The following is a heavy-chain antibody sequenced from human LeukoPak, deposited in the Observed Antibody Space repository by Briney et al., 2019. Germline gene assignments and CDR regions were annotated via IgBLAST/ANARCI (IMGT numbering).Heavy chain of an antibody. J-gene: IGHJ4*02. CDR1: GGSISSGGYY. V-gene: IGHV4-61*08. Sequence: SQTLSLTCTVSGGSISSGGYYWSWIRQHPGKGLEWIGYIYYSGSTNYNPSLKSRVTISVDTSKNQFSLKLSSVTAADTAVYYCARGSGGYSYGFEYYFDYWGQGTLVTVSS. CDR3: ARGSGGYSYGFEYYFDY. CDR2: IYYSGST. D-gene: IGHD5-18*01.